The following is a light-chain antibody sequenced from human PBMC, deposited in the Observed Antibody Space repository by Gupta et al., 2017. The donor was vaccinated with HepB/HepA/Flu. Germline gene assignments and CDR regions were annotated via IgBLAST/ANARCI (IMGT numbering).Light chain of an antibody. CDR2: EVT. CDR3: SSYAGSYTVV. Sequence: QSALTQPASVSGSPGQSITISCTGTSSDVGSYNLVSWYQQHPGKAPKLMIFEVTKRPSGVSDRFSGSKSGSTASLTISGLQAEDEADYYCSSYAGSYTVVFGGGTKLTVL. CDR1: SSDVGSYNL. V-gene: IGLV2-23*02. J-gene: IGLJ2*01.